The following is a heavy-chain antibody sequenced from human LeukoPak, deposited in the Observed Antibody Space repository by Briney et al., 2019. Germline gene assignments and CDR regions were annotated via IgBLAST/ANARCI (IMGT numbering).Heavy chain of an antibody. D-gene: IGHD3-22*01. CDR3: ARDDWSDSSGYYHFDY. Sequence: GGSLRLSCAASGFTFSSYEMNWVRQAPGKGLEWVSYISSSGSTIYYADSVKGRFTISRDNAKNSLYLQMNSLRAEDTAVYYCARDDWSDSSGYYHFDYWGQGTLVTVSS. CDR2: ISSSGSTI. J-gene: IGHJ4*02. V-gene: IGHV3-48*03. CDR1: GFTFSSYE.